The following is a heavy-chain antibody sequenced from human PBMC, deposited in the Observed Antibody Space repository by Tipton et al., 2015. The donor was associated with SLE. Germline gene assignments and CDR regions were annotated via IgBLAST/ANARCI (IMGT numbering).Heavy chain of an antibody. CDR1: GGSISGYY. J-gene: IGHJ4*02. D-gene: IGHD6-19*01. CDR3: ARVILAVAGLWIDY. V-gene: IGHV4-34*01. Sequence: TLSLTCTVSGGSISGYYWSWIRQPPGKGLEWIGEINHSGSPNYNPSLKSRVTISVDTSKNQFSLKLSSVTAADTAVYYCARVILAVAGLWIDYWGQGTLVTVSS. CDR2: INHSGSP.